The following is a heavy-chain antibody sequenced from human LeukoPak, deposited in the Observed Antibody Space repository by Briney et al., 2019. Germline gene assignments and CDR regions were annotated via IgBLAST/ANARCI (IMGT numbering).Heavy chain of an antibody. Sequence: SETLSLTCTVSGGSISPYYWSWIRQPPGKGLEWIGYISYRGSANYNPSLNSRVSISVDTSKNQFSLKLTSVTAADTAVYYCARQRFLEWYFDYWGQGTLVTVSS. CDR1: GGSISPYY. D-gene: IGHD3-3*01. CDR2: ISYRGSA. J-gene: IGHJ4*02. V-gene: IGHV4-59*08. CDR3: ARQRFLEWYFDY.